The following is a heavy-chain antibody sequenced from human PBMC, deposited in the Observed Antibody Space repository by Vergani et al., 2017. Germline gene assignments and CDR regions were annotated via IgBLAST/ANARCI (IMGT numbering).Heavy chain of an antibody. CDR2: IYYSGRT. J-gene: IGHJ4*02. D-gene: IGHD3-10*01. Sequence: QVQMQESGPGLVKTSETLSLTCSASGGSISGVSYYLSWVRQPAGKGLEWIGRIYYSGRTDYNPSLESRVTISVDTSKNQFSLKLSSVTAADTAVYYCARRAVLWFGELVGYYFDYWGQGTLVTVSS. CDR1: GGSISGVSYY. CDR3: ARRAVLWFGELVGYYFDY. V-gene: IGHV4-61*02.